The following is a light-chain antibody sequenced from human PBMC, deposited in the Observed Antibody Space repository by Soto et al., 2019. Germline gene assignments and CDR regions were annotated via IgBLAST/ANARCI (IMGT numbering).Light chain of an antibody. CDR2: GND. CDR3: QSYGSSPSANFV. V-gene: IGLV1-40*01. J-gene: IGLJ1*01. Sequence: QSVLTQPPSASGTPGQRVTISYSGSSSNIGSNTVNWYQQLPGKAPKLLIYGNDNRPSGVPERFSGSKSGTSASLAITGLRADDEADYYCQSYGSSPSANFVFGTGTRSPP. CDR1: SSNIGSNT.